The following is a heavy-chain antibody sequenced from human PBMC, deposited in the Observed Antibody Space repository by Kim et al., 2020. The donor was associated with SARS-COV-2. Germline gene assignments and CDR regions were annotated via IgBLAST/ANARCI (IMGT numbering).Heavy chain of an antibody. CDR3: ARVRKEGFGELFLVPNWYFDL. Sequence: GGSLRLSCAASGFTFSSYDMHWVRQATGKGLEWVSAIGTAGDTYYPGSVKGRFTISRENAKNSLYLQMNSLRAGDTAVYYCARVRKEGFGELFLVPNWYFDLWGRGTLVTVSS. J-gene: IGHJ2*01. V-gene: IGHV3-13*04. CDR1: GFTFSSYD. CDR2: IGTAGDT. D-gene: IGHD3-10*01.